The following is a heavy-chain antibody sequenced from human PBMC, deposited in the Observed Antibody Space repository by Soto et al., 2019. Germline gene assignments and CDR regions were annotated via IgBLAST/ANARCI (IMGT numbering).Heavy chain of an antibody. Sequence: QVQLQESGPGLVKPSQTLSLTCTVSGGSISSGGYYWSWIRQHPGKGLEWIGYIYYSGSTYYNPSLKSRVTISVETSKNQFSLKLSSVTAADTAVYYCAREHLVRGVTDYYYYGMDVWGQGTTVTVSS. CDR2: IYYSGST. V-gene: IGHV4-31*03. CDR1: GGSISSGGYY. D-gene: IGHD3-10*01. CDR3: AREHLVRGVTDYYYYGMDV. J-gene: IGHJ6*02.